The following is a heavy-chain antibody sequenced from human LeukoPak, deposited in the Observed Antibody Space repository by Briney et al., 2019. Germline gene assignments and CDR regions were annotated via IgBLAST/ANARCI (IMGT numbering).Heavy chain of an antibody. J-gene: IGHJ4*02. Sequence: VASVKVSYKASGYTFTGYYMHWVRQAPGQGLEWMGWINPNSGGTNYAQKFQGRVTMTRDTSISTAYMELSRLRSDDTAVYYCARAWWELAAFDYWGQGTLVTVSS. V-gene: IGHV1-2*02. CDR1: GYTFTGYY. D-gene: IGHD1-26*01. CDR3: ARAWWELAAFDY. CDR2: INPNSGGT.